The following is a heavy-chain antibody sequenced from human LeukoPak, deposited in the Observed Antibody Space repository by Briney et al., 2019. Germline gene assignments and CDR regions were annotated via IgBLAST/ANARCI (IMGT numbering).Heavy chain of an antibody. CDR1: GFTFTNYW. V-gene: IGHV5-51*01. D-gene: IGHD3-10*01. CDR3: ARGDPSDYGSGSSSDY. J-gene: IGHJ4*02. Sequence: HGESLKISCKGSGFTFTNYWIGWVRQMPGKGLEWMGIIYPGDSDTRYSPSFQGQVTISADKSISTAYLQWSSLKASDTAMYYCARGDPSDYGSGSSSDYWGQGTLVTVSS. CDR2: IYPGDSDT.